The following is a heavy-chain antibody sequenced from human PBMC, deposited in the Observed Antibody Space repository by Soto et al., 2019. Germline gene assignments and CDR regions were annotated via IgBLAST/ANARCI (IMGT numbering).Heavy chain of an antibody. D-gene: IGHD3-10*01. CDR1: GGSISSYY. CDR3: ARDPLVREPAGGYYYYGMDV. CDR2: IYYSGST. V-gene: IGHV4-59*01. J-gene: IGHJ6*02. Sequence: SETLSLTCTVSGGSISSYYWSWIRQPPGKGLEWIGYIYYSGSTNYNPSLKSRVTISVDTSKDQFSLKLSSVTAADTAVYYCARDPLVREPAGGYYYYGMDVWGQGTTVTVSS.